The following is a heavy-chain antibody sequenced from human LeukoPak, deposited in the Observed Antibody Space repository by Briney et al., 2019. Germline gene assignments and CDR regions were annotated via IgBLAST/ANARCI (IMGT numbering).Heavy chain of an antibody. CDR3: ARGCYLSTSCQGPWFDP. V-gene: IGHV4-34*01. D-gene: IGHD2-2*01. CDR1: GGSFSGYY. Sequence: SETLSLTCAVYGGSFSGYYWSWIRQPPGKGLEWIGEINHSGSTNYNPSLKSRVTTSVDTSKNQFSLKLSSVTAADTAVYYCARGCYLSTSCQGPWFDPWGQGTLVTVSS. J-gene: IGHJ5*02. CDR2: INHSGST.